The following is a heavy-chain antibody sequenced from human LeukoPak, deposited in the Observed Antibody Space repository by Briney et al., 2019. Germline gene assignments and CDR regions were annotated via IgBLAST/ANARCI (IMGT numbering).Heavy chain of an antibody. CDR3: AKDRAVLWFGAYGMDV. CDR1: GFTFSSYA. J-gene: IGHJ6*02. CDR2: ISGSGGST. V-gene: IGHV3-23*01. Sequence: GGSLRLSCAASGFTFSSYAMSWVRQAPGEGLEWVSAISGSGGSTYYADSVKGRFTISRDNSKNTLYLQMNSLRAEDTAVYYCAKDRAVLWFGAYGMDVWGQGTTVTVSS. D-gene: IGHD3-10*01.